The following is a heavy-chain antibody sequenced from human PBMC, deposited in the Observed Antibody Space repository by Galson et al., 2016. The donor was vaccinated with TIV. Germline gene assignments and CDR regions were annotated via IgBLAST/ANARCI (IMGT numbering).Heavy chain of an antibody. CDR1: GLSVSINY. V-gene: IGHV3-66*02. J-gene: IGHJ6*02. CDR2: ISDGGNT. D-gene: IGHD2-15*01. Sequence: SLRLSCAASGLSVSINYMTWVRQAPGKGLEWVSLISDGGNTYYPDSVKGRFTISRDNSKNTLYPQMNSLRVEDTAVYYCARDRVVDATYYYYYCGMDVWGQGTAVTVSS. CDR3: ARDRVVDATYYYYYCGMDV.